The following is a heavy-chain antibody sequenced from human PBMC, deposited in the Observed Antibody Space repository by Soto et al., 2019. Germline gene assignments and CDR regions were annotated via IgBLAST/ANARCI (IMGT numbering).Heavy chain of an antibody. D-gene: IGHD6-19*01. Sequence: SETLSLTCTVSGGSISSYYWSWIRQPPGKGLEWIGYIYYSGSTNYNPSLKSRVTISVDTSKNQFSLKLSSVTAADTAVYYCAGASVDGAYYYYYMDVWGKGTTVTVSS. CDR1: GGSISSYY. J-gene: IGHJ6*03. CDR3: AGASVDGAYYYYYMDV. V-gene: IGHV4-59*01. CDR2: IYYSGST.